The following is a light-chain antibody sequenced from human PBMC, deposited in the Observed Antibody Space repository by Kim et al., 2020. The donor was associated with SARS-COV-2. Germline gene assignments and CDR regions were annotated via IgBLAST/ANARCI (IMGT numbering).Light chain of an antibody. CDR1: QDIGDN. Sequence: ASVGDSIPITCRADQDIGDNLVWFQQRPGKAPKALISAASSLRSGVPSTFSGSGSGTDFTLTISNLQPEDFAAYFCQQYNTYPLTFGGGTKVDIK. V-gene: IGKV1-16*01. CDR2: AAS. J-gene: IGKJ4*01. CDR3: QQYNTYPLT.